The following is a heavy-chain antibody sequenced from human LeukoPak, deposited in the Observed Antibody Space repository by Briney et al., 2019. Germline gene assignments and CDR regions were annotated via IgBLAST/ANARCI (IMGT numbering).Heavy chain of an antibody. CDR1: GFTFSDYY. CDR3: AREPQWLVMWD. Sequence: PGGSLRLSCAASGFTFSDYYMSWIRQAPGKGLEWVSSISSSSSYIYYADSVKGRFTISRDNAKNSLYLQMNSLRAEDTAVYYCAREPQWLVMWDWGQGTLVTVSS. CDR2: ISSSSSYI. V-gene: IGHV3-11*06. J-gene: IGHJ4*02. D-gene: IGHD6-19*01.